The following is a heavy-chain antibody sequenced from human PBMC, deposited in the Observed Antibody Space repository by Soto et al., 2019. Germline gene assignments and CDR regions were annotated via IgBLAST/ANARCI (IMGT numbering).Heavy chain of an antibody. J-gene: IGHJ5*02. Sequence: EVQMVESGGGWVQPGGYLSLSCAASGFTFSSYSMDWVSQAPGKGLAWVSCISSSSRTIYYADSVKGRFTISRDNANNPHYLKLHTLRDEDSAVYNCAAASAALYWSDPCGEGTVDTVA. D-gene: IGHD2-2*01. V-gene: IGHV3-48*02. CDR2: ISSSSRTI. CDR3: AAASAALYWSDP. CDR1: GFTFSSYS.